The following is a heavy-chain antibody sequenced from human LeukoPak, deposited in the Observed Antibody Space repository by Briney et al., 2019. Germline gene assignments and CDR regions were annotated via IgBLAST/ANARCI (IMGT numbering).Heavy chain of an antibody. CDR3: ATLSYDVWTGINRFDP. CDR2: IRTSGET. Sequence: PWGVLRLSCAASGFIFSSYAISWVRQAPGKGLEWVAGIRTSGETFYADSVKGRFTISRDISKNTVYLQMSSLRAEDSAVYYCATLSYDVWTGINRFDPWGQGTLVTVSS. J-gene: IGHJ5*02. CDR1: GFIFSSYA. D-gene: IGHD3-3*01. V-gene: IGHV3-23*01.